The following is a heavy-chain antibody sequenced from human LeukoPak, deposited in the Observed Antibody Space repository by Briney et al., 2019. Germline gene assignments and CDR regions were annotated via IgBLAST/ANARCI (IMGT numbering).Heavy chain of an antibody. CDR1: GFTFSSYW. CDR2: INTDGSST. V-gene: IGHV3-74*01. Sequence: GGSLRLSCAASGFTFSSYWMHWVRQAPGKGLVWVSRINTDGSSTSYADSVKGRFTISRDNAKNTLYLQMNSLRAEDTAVYYCARGRPTEWLFVYYYYYYMDVWGKGTTVTVSS. J-gene: IGHJ6*03. D-gene: IGHD3-3*01. CDR3: ARGRPTEWLFVYYYYYYMDV.